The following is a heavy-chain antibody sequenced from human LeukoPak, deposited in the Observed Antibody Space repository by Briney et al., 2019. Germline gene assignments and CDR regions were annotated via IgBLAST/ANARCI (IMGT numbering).Heavy chain of an antibody. CDR3: AKDLSDSSGYYLDY. CDR1: GFTFSGYA. CDR2: ISGSGGST. J-gene: IGHJ4*02. D-gene: IGHD3-22*01. Sequence: PGGSLRLSCAASGFTFSGYAMSWVRQAPGKGLEWVSAISGSGGSTYYADSVKGRFTISRDNSKNMLYLQMNSLRAEDTAVYYCAKDLSDSSGYYLDYWGQGTLVTVSS. V-gene: IGHV3-23*01.